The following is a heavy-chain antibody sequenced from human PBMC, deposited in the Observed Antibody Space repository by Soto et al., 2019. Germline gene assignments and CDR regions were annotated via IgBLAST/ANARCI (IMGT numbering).Heavy chain of an antibody. D-gene: IGHD6-13*01. CDR3: AKHAAAAAPDY. CDR1: GFTFSSYA. CDR2: ISGSGGGT. J-gene: IGHJ4*02. V-gene: IGHV3-23*01. Sequence: EVQLLESGGGLVQPGGSLSLSCAASGFTFSSYAMRWVRQAPGKGLEWVSLISGSGGGTYYPDSVTGRFTISRDNSKNTLYLQMNSLRAEDTAVYYCAKHAAAAAPDYWGQGALVTVSS.